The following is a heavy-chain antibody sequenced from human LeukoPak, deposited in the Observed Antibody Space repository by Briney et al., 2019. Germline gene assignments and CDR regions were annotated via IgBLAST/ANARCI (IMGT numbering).Heavy chain of an antibody. CDR2: IHPNNGGT. CDR1: GYTFTGSGWY. Sequence: GASVKVSCKASGYTFTGSGWYLYWLRQAPGQGLECVGWIHPNNGGTLYAQKFQGRVAMTTDTSISTAYMELSRLRSDDTAVYYCARDRYLTYYDIVSGYYSSSFDPWGQGTLVTVSS. CDR3: ARDRYLTYYDIVSGYYSSSFDP. D-gene: IGHD3-9*01. V-gene: IGHV1-2*02. J-gene: IGHJ5*02.